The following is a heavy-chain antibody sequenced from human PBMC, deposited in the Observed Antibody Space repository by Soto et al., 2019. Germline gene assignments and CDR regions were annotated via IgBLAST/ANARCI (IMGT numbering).Heavy chain of an antibody. D-gene: IGHD6-25*01. J-gene: IGHJ6*02. V-gene: IGHV1-69*13. CDR3: ARDSGIAAAGSSASGMDV. CDR2: IIPIFGTA. CDR1: GGTFSSYA. Sequence: SVKVSCKASGGTFSSYAISWVRQAPGQGLEWMGGIIPIFGTANYAQKFQGRVTITADESTSTAYMELSSLRSEDTAVYYCARDSGIAAAGSSASGMDVWGQGTTVTVSS.